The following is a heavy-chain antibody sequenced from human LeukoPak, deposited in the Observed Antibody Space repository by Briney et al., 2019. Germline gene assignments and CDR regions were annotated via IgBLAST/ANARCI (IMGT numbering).Heavy chain of an antibody. Sequence: PGGSLRLSCAPPVFTFDEYATHSGRLGLGESLESVSLIIVNGVIAYYGDSVWSGFTASRDNTNNSLYMQIYSVTTETTPLYYCAKARGEPNFDYWGQGTLVTVSS. CDR2: IIVNGVIA. D-gene: IGHD1-26*01. V-gene: IGHV3-43*02. J-gene: IGHJ4*02. CDR1: VFTFDEYA. CDR3: AKARGEPNFDY.